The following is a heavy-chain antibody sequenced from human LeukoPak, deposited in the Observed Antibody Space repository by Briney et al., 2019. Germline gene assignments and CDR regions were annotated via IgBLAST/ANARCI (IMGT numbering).Heavy chain of an antibody. D-gene: IGHD3-3*01. CDR1: GYTFNTYY. Sequence: GASVKVSCKASGYTFNTYYIRWLRQAPGQGLEWMGWINPNTGGTNYAQNFHGRVALTRDTSISTAYMEVARLMFDDTAVYYCAREDRFITTVGVFTTKPPRGLHDWGQGTLVTVSS. V-gene: IGHV1-2*02. J-gene: IGHJ4*02. CDR2: INPNTGGT. CDR3: AREDRFITTVGVFTTKPPRGLHD.